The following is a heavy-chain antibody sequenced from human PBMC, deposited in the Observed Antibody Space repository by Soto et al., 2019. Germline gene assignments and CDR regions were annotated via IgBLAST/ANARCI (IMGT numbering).Heavy chain of an antibody. V-gene: IGHV3-66*01. CDR1: GFTVSNNY. D-gene: IGHD4-17*01. J-gene: IGHJ4*02. Sequence: EVQLVESGGGLVQPGGSLRLSCAASGFTVSNNYMCWVRQAPGKGLEWVSLIYSGGVTHYADSVRGRFPISRNNSRNTLYLQMNTLRADDTAVYYWAKRGTTVTTCLWYWGQGTMVTVSS. CDR3: AKRGTTVTTCLWY. CDR2: IYSGGVT.